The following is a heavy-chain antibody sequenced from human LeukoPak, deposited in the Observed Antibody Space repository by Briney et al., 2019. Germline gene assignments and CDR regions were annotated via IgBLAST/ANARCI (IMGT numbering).Heavy chain of an antibody. CDR1: GFTFSSYE. D-gene: IGHD5-12*01. Sequence: GGSLRLSCAASGFTFSSYEMNWVRQAPGKRLEWVPYISSSAGSIYLADSVKDRFSVSRDNAKNSLYLQMTSLRAEDTGIYYCARVLLSGYDRPIDFWGQGTLVTVSS. CDR3: ARVLLSGYDRPIDF. V-gene: IGHV3-48*03. J-gene: IGHJ4*02. CDR2: ISSSAGSI.